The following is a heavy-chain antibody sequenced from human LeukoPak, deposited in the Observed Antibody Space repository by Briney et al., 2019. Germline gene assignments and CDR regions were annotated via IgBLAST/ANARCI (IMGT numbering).Heavy chain of an antibody. CDR3: ASTARWLFFDS. Sequence: SETLSLTCAVYGGSVSGFYWSWFRQSPGKGLEWIGFISYSVSTNYDPSLKSRVTILLDTPKNQVSLKLSSVTAADTAVYYCASTARWLFFDSWGPGILVTVSS. CDR1: GGSVSGFY. D-gene: IGHD3-22*01. V-gene: IGHV4-59*02. J-gene: IGHJ4*02. CDR2: ISYSVST.